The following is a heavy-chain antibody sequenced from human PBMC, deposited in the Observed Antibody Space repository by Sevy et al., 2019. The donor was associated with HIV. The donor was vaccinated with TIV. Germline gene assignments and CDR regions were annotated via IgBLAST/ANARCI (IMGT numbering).Heavy chain of an antibody. Sequence: GGSLRLSCAASGFTFDDYAMHWVRQAPGKGLEWVSLISWDGGSTYYADSVKGRFTNSRDNSKNSLYLQMNSLRAEDTALYYCAKEAGQDYYDSSGYYPSGYFDYWGQGTLVTVSS. CDR3: AKEAGQDYYDSSGYYPSGYFDY. J-gene: IGHJ4*02. V-gene: IGHV3-43D*03. CDR2: ISWDGGST. CDR1: GFTFDDYA. D-gene: IGHD3-22*01.